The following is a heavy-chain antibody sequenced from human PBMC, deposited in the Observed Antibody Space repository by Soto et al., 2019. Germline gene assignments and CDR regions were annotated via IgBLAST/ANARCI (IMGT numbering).Heavy chain of an antibody. V-gene: IGHV4-59*11. D-gene: IGHD6-13*01. CDR3: ARNLPIAAAGLDY. Sequence: SETLSLTCTVSGGSINNHYWSWIRQPPGKGLEWLGYVYYSGSTNYNPSLKSRVTISVDTSKNQFSLKLSSVTAADTAVYYCARNLPIAAAGLDYWGQGTLVTVSS. J-gene: IGHJ4*02. CDR2: VYYSGST. CDR1: GGSINNHY.